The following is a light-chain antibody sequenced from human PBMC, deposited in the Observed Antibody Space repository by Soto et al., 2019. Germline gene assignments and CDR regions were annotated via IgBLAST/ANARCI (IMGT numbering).Light chain of an antibody. CDR3: QSYDSSNPSWV. Sequence: NFMLTQPHSVSESPGKTVTISCTRSSGSIASNYVQWYQQRPGSSPTTVISEDNQRPSGVPDRFSGSIDSSSNSASLTISGQKTEDEADYYCQSYDSSNPSWVFGGGTKLTVL. CDR2: EDN. J-gene: IGLJ3*02. CDR1: SGSIASNY. V-gene: IGLV6-57*01.